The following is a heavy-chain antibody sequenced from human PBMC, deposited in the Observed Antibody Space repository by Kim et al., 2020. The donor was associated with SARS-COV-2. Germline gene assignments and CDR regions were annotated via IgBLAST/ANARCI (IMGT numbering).Heavy chain of an antibody. Sequence: SETLSLTCTVSGGSISSGSYYWSWIRQPAGKGLEWIGRILITGNTNYNPSLKSRVTISADTSKNHFSLKLTSVTAADTAVYYCAAFEFWGGNYIGTENDSWGQGTLVTVSS. CDR2: ILITGNT. CDR3: AAFEFWGGNYIGTENDS. V-gene: IGHV4-61*02. D-gene: IGHD3-3*01. CDR1: GGSISSGSYY. J-gene: IGHJ4*02.